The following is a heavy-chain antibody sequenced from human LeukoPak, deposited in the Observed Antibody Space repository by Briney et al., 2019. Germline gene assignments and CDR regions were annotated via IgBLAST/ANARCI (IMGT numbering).Heavy chain of an antibody. V-gene: IGHV3-23*01. CDR1: GFTFTNYA. Sequence: GGSLPLSCAASGFTFTNYAMNWVRQAPGKGLEWVSAISGSGGSTYYADSVKGRFIIFRTNSKNTLHRQITSLRPDDTAVNYGAKGQDFYLWRRARFDPWGQGTLVTVSS. CDR3: AKGQDFYLWRRARFDP. J-gene: IGHJ5*02. D-gene: IGHD2-21*01. CDR2: ISGSGGST.